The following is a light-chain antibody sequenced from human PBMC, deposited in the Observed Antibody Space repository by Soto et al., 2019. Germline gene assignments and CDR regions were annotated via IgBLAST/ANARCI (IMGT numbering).Light chain of an antibody. CDR2: GAS. Sequence: EAVLTQSPGTLSLSPGERATLSCRASQSVGSSLSWYQQKPGQAPRLLFYGASSRATGIPDRFSGSGSGTDFTLTISRLEPEDFAVYYCQQYGSSPLTFGPGTKVDIK. CDR3: QQYGSSPLT. V-gene: IGKV3-20*01. J-gene: IGKJ3*01. CDR1: QSVGSS.